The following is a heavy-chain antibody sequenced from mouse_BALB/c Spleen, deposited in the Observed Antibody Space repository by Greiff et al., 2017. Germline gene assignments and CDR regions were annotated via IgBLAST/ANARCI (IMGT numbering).Heavy chain of an antibody. J-gene: IGHJ3*01. V-gene: IGHV1-9*01. D-gene: IGHD1-2*01. CDR3: ARSEERLRRAWFAY. Sequence: QVQLQQSGAELMKPGASVKISCKATGYTFSSYWIEWVKQRPGHGLEWIGEILPGSGSTNYNEKFKGKATFTADTSSNTAYMQLSSLTSEDSAVYYCARSEERLRRAWFAYWGQGTLVTVSA. CDR2: ILPGSGST. CDR1: GYTFSSYW.